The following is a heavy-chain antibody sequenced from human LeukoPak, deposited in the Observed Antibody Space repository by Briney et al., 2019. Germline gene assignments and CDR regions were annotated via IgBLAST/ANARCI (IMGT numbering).Heavy chain of an antibody. CDR2: INHSGST. Sequence: SETLSLTCAVYGGSFSGYYWSWIRQPPGKGLEWIGEINHSGSTNYNPSLKSRVTISVDTSKNQFSLKLSSVTAADTAVYYCARLSASDYGDYEGWFDPWGQGTLVTVSS. J-gene: IGHJ5*02. CDR3: ARLSASDYGDYEGWFDP. CDR1: GGSFSGYY. D-gene: IGHD4-17*01. V-gene: IGHV4-34*01.